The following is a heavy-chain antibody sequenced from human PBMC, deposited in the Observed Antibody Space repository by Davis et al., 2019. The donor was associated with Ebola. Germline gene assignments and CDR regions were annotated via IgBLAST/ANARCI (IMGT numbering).Heavy chain of an antibody. Sequence: GESLKISCVASGFTVSSKYMSWVRQAPGKGLEWVSVIYSGGNTYYADSVKGRFTISRDNFKNTLYLQMNSLRAEDSAVYYCARDSSGYYATYWYWGQGTLVTVSS. CDR3: ARDSSGYYATYWY. CDR2: IYSGGNT. J-gene: IGHJ4*02. CDR1: GFTVSSKY. V-gene: IGHV3-53*05. D-gene: IGHD3-22*01.